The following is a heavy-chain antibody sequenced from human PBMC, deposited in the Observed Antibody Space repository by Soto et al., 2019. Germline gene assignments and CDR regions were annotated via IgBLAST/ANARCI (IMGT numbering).Heavy chain of an antibody. CDR1: GFTFSSYT. CDR3: AKAKYTGISKTLDY. Sequence: EVHLLESGGGLVQPGGSLRLSCVASGFTFSSYTMYWVRQVPGKGLEWVSDISEIGAITHYADSVKGRFTISRDDPKSTLYLQMHTLRGADTAVYYCAKAKYTGISKTLDYWGQETLVTVST. J-gene: IGHJ4*02. CDR2: ISEIGAIT. V-gene: IGHV3-23*01. D-gene: IGHD1-26*01.